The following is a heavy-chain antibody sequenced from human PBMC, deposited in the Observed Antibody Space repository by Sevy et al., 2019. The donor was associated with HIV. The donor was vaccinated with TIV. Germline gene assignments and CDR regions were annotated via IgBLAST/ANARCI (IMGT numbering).Heavy chain of an antibody. Sequence: GGSLRLSCGASGFTFSNYDMHWVRQAAGKGLEWVSGIGSGGDAYYPGSVKGRFTISRENAKNSLYLQMNSLRAGDTAVYYCARSGGYSDYGMDVWGQGTTVTVSS. CDR1: GFTFSNYD. J-gene: IGHJ6*02. CDR3: ARSGGYSDYGMDV. D-gene: IGHD5-12*01. CDR2: IGSGGDA. V-gene: IGHV3-13*01.